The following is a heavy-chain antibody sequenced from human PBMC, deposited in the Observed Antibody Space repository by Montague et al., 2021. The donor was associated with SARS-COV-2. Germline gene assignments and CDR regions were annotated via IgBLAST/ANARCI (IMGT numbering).Heavy chain of an antibody. D-gene: IGHD2-8*01. CDR3: TGGNGWYQP. Sequence: SETLSLTCSVSGSSLRGYFWSWVWQPPGHRLEWIGYILYNGTATYSPALRSRLTMSVDMSINRCSLELRSVTVTDTAYSYCTGGNGWYQPWGRGTLVTVSS. V-gene: IGHV4-59*08. CDR1: GSSLRGYF. CDR2: ILYNGTA. J-gene: IGHJ5*02.